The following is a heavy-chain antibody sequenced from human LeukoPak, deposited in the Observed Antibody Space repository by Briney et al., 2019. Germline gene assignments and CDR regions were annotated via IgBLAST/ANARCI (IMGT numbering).Heavy chain of an antibody. CDR3: ATYYGANHGAFDI. D-gene: IGHD3-22*01. Sequence: GGSLRLSCAASGFTFSTYSMNWVRQAPGKGLEWISFISTSSIYIYYADSVKGRFTISRDKSKNTLYLQMNSLRAEDTAVYYCATYYGANHGAFDIWGQGTMVTVSS. CDR2: ISTSSIYI. V-gene: IGHV3-21*04. CDR1: GFTFSTYS. J-gene: IGHJ3*02.